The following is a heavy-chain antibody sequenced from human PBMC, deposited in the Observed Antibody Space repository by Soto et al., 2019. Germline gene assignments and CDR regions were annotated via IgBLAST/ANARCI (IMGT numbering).Heavy chain of an antibody. Sequence: QVQVVQSGAEVKKPGSSVRVSCKASGGTSSSYAITWMQQAPGQGLEWMGGIIPILDTTDYAQKFQGRVTFTADESTSTVYMELSSLTSEDTAVYYCASGGTTVNRRFYFWGQGTLVTVSS. CDR2: IIPILDTT. D-gene: IGHD4-4*01. CDR3: ASGGTTVNRRFYF. CDR1: GGTSSSYA. V-gene: IGHV1-69*01. J-gene: IGHJ4*02.